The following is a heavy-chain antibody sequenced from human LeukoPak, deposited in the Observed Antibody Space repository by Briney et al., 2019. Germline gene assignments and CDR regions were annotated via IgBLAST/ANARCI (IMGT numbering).Heavy chain of an antibody. CDR3: ARDRSCGGGSCHSSNWFDP. CDR1: GYTFSDYA. J-gene: IGHJ5*02. Sequence: GASVKVSCKASGYTFSDYAMHWVRQAPGQRPEWMGWINAGNDNTKYSQKFQGRVTITRDTSASTAYMELSSLRSEDTAVYYCARDRSCGGGSCHSSNWFDPWGQGTLVTVSS. D-gene: IGHD2-15*01. CDR2: INAGNDNT. V-gene: IGHV1-3*01.